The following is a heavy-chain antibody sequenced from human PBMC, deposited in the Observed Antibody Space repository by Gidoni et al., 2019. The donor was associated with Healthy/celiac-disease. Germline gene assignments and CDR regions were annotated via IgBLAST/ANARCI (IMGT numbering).Heavy chain of an antibody. CDR3: AKDLGGGAVARETKDHYYYYGMDV. D-gene: IGHD6-19*01. CDR1: GFTFDDYA. CDR2: ISWNSGSI. V-gene: IGHV3-9*01. Sequence: EVQLVESGGGLVQPGRSLRLSCAASGFTFDDYAMHWVRQAPGKGLGWVSGISWNSGSIGYADSVKGRFTISRDNAKNSLYLQMNSLRAEDTALYYCAKDLGGGAVARETKDHYYYYGMDVWGQGTTVTVSS. J-gene: IGHJ6*02.